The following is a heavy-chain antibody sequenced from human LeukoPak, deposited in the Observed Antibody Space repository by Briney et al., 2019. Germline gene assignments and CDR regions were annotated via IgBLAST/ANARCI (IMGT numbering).Heavy chain of an antibody. CDR1: GDSLSSSY. CDR3: ARSEYSYGADAFDI. D-gene: IGHD5-18*01. J-gene: IGHJ3*02. V-gene: IGHV4-59*01. CDR2: IYYSGST. Sequence: SETLSLTCTVSGDSLSSSYWSWIRQPAGKGLDWIGYIYYSGSTNYSPSLKSRVTISVDTSKNQFSLKLSSVTAADTAVYYCARSEYSYGADAFDIWGQGTMVTVSS.